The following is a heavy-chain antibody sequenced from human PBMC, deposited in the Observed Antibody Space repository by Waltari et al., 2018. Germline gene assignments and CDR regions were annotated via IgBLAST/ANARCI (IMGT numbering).Heavy chain of an antibody. D-gene: IGHD1-26*01. Sequence: QVQLVQSGAEVKKPGASVKVSCQASGSLFTDSHLHWVRQIPGQGLEWLGWINPKKGDTSYAQNFLGRVTMTRDTSINTVYMDLSGLRSDDTAVFYCARDPGPLVGAPDYWGQGTLVTVSS. CDR3: ARDPGPLVGAPDY. V-gene: IGHV1-2*02. CDR2: INPKKGDT. J-gene: IGHJ4*02. CDR1: GSLFTDSH.